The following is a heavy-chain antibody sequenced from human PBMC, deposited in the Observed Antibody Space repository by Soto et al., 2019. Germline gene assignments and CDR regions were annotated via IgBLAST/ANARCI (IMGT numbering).Heavy chain of an antibody. CDR1: GFPLTSSGVA. D-gene: IGHD2-8*02. CDR3: ARKLQVGPHWYFDL. J-gene: IGHJ2*01. Sequence: QITLKESGPTVVKPTQTLTLTCTSSGFPLTSSGVAVGWIRQPPEKPLEWLGFIYWDGEKRQSPSLKSRLTLTKDTSKNQVVLTMTNMDLVDTGTYYCARKLQVGPHWYFDLWGRGTLVTVSS. CDR2: IYWDGEK. V-gene: IGHV2-5*02.